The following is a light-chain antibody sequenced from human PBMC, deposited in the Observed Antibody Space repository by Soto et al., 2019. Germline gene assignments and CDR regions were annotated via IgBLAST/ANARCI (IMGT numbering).Light chain of an antibody. V-gene: IGKV3-11*01. J-gene: IGKJ5*01. CDR1: QSVNSY. CDR3: QQRHMWPIT. CDR2: DAS. Sequence: EIVLTQSPATLSLSPGKRATLSCRASQSVNSYLAWYQQNPGQAPRLLIHDASNRATGIPARFSGSGSGTDFTLTISSLEPEDSAVYYCQQRHMWPITFGQGTRLEIK.